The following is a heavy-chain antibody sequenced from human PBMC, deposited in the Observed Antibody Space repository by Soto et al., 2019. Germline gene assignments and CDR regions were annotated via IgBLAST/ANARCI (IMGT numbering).Heavy chain of an antibody. CDR1: GGSISSGGYY. D-gene: IGHD5-12*01. CDR2: IYYSGST. V-gene: IGHV4-31*03. J-gene: IGHJ5*02. CDR3: ARGVASCRPLKNWLDP. Sequence: PSETLSLTCTVSGGSISSGGYYWSWIRQHPGKGLEWIGYIYYSGSTYYNPSLKSCATISVDTSKNQFSLKLSSVTAVDTAVYYCARGVASCRPLKNWLDPWGQGTLVTVSS.